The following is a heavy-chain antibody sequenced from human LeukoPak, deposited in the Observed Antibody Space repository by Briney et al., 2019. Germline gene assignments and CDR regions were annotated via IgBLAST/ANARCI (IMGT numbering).Heavy chain of an antibody. Sequence: PSETLSLTCSVSGGSISSSSYYWGWIRQPPGKGLEWIGIIYYSGRTYYNASLKSRGTISVDTSKNQFSLKLSSVTAADTAVYYCARVYLNDFWSGDLGFDYWGQGTLVTVSS. CDR2: IYYSGRT. CDR1: GGSISSSSYY. V-gene: IGHV4-39*07. J-gene: IGHJ4*02. D-gene: IGHD3-3*01. CDR3: ARVYLNDFWSGDLGFDY.